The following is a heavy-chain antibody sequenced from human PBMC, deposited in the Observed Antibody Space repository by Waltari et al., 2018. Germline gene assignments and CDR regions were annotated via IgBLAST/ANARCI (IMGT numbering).Heavy chain of an antibody. CDR3: ARNPRYDSPD. V-gene: IGHV3-30*03. J-gene: IGHJ4*02. D-gene: IGHD3-22*01. CDR1: GFTFSSYG. CDR2: ISYDGSNK. Sequence: QVQLVESGGGVVQPGRSLRLSCAASGFTFSSYGMHWVRQAPGKGLEWVAVISYDGSNKYYADSVKGRFTISRDKSKNTLYLQMNSLRVEDTAVYYCARNPRYDSPDWGQGTLVTVSS.